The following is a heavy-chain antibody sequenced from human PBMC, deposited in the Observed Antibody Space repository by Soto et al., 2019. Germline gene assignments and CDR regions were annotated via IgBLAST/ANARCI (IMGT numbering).Heavy chain of an antibody. J-gene: IGHJ4*02. CDR2: IYYSGST. Sequence: SETLSLTCTVSGGSISSYYWSWIRQPPGKGLEWIGYIYYSGSTNYNPSLKSRVTISVDTSKNQFSLKLSSVTAADTAVYYCARGGNTAMGQQYYFDYWGQGTLVTISS. V-gene: IGHV4-59*01. CDR3: ARGGNTAMGQQYYFDY. D-gene: IGHD5-18*01. CDR1: GGSISSYY.